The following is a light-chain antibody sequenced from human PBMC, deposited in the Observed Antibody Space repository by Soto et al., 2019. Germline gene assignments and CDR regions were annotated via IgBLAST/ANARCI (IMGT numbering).Light chain of an antibody. J-gene: IGKJ4*01. V-gene: IGKV3-11*01. CDR1: QSVSSY. Sequence: ETVLTQSPATLSLSPGERATLSCRASQSVSSYLAWYQQKPGQAPRILIYDSSNRASGIPARFSGSGSGTDCSLTISSLEPDDFAVYYGQQRQNWPPLSFGGGTKVEIK. CDR3: QQRQNWPPLS. CDR2: DSS.